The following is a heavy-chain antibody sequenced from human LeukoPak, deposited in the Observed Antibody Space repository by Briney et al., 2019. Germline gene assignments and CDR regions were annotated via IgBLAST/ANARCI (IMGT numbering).Heavy chain of an antibody. CDR2: ISSSGSTI. CDR3: ARGFDYYDSSSYNY. CDR1: GFTFSSYE. Sequence: GGSLRLSCAASGFTFSSYEMNWVRQAPGKGLEWVSYISSSGSTIYYADSVKGRFTISRDNAKNSLYLQMNSLRAEDTAVYYCARGFDYYDSSSYNYWGQGTLVTVSS. V-gene: IGHV3-48*03. J-gene: IGHJ4*02. D-gene: IGHD3-22*01.